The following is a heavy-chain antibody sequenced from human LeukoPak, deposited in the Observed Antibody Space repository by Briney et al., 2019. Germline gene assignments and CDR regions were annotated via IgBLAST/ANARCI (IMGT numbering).Heavy chain of an antibody. CDR3: ARSVAGSRAHYYYYYGMDV. Sequence: SVKVSCKASGGTFSSYAISWVRQAPGQGLEWMGRIIPILGIANYAQKFQGRVTITADKSTSTAYMELSSLRSEDTAVYYCARSVAGSRAHYYYYYGMDVWGQGTTVTASS. V-gene: IGHV1-69*04. D-gene: IGHD6-19*01. CDR2: IIPILGIA. CDR1: GGTFSSYA. J-gene: IGHJ6*02.